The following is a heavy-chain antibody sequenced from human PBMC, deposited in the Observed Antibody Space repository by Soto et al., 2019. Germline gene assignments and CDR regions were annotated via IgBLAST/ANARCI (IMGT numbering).Heavy chain of an antibody. D-gene: IGHD1-26*01. J-gene: IGHJ4*02. CDR2: IYGGGST. CDR1: GFTVSNNY. V-gene: IGHV3-53*02. Sequence: EVQLVETGGGLIQPGGSLRLSCAASGFTVSNNYMTWVRQAPGKGLEWVSVIYGGGSTYYADSVKGRFSISRDTSKNTLYLQMNTLRAEDSAMYYCARGGRSGSSYFDYWGQGTPVTVS. CDR3: ARGGRSGSSYFDY.